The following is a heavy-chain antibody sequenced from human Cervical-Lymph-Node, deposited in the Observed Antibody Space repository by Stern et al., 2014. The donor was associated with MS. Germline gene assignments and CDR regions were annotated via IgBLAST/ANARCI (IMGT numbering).Heavy chain of an antibody. CDR1: GFTFSNAW. CDR2: LKSKTDGGTT. Sequence: EVQLVESGGGLVKPGGSLRLSCAASGFTFSNAWMSWVRQPPGKGLEWVARLKSKTDGGTTDYAAPVKGRFTISRDDSKNTLYLQMNSLKAEDTAVYYCATDGGRRGEIYDYWGQGTLVTVSP. V-gene: IGHV3-15*01. CDR3: ATDGGRRGEIYDY. D-gene: IGHD3-10*01. J-gene: IGHJ4*02.